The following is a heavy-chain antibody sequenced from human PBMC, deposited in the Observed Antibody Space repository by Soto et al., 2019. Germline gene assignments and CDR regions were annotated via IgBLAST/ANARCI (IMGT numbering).Heavy chain of an antibody. Sequence: QVQLVESGGGVVQPGRSLRLSCSASGLTLSRFAMHWVRQAPGKGLEWVAVIGYDGSNKDYADSVKGRLTISRDNSKNTLYLQMNSLRPEDTAVYYCARDPVNYYGSGTYGMDVWGQGTTVTVSS. CDR2: IGYDGSNK. V-gene: IGHV3-30-3*01. D-gene: IGHD3-10*01. J-gene: IGHJ6*02. CDR3: ARDPVNYYGSGTYGMDV. CDR1: GLTLSRFA.